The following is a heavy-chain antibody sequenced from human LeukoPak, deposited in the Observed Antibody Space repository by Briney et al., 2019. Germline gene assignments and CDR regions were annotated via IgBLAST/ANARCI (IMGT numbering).Heavy chain of an antibody. CDR1: GFSFSSYA. D-gene: IGHD6-13*01. V-gene: IGHV3-64*01. CDR3: ARQLAGAGRGWFGP. Sequence: PGGSLRLSCAASGFSFSSYAMHWVRQAPGKGLEYVSAISSNGMITYYANSVKGRFTISRDNSKNTLYLQMGSLRAEDMAVYYCARQLAGAGRGWFGPWGQGTLVTVSS. CDR2: ISSNGMIT. J-gene: IGHJ5*02.